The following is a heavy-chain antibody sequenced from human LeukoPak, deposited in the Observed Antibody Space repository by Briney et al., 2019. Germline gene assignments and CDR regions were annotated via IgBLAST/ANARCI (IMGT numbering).Heavy chain of an antibody. CDR3: ARLSSTSYHWFDP. CDR2: IYPGDSDT. CDR1: GSRFTSYW. D-gene: IGHD2-2*01. Sequence: GESLQISCQGSGSRFTSYWIGWVRQLPGKGLEWMGIIYPGDSDTRYSPSFQGQVTISADKSISTAYLQWSSLKASDTAMYYCARLSSTSYHWFDPWGQGTLVTVSS. J-gene: IGHJ5*02. V-gene: IGHV5-51*01.